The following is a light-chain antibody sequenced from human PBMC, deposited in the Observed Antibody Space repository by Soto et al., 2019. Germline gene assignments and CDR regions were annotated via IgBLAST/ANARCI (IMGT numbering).Light chain of an antibody. V-gene: IGKV3-11*01. CDR1: QSVSGY. CDR3: QQRRNWPST. CDR2: DAS. Sequence: EIVLTQSPATLSLSPGERATHSCRASQSVSGYLAWYQQKPGQAPRLLMYDASNRATGIPARFSGSGSGTDFTLTISSLEPEDCAVYYCQQRRNWPSTFGGGTKVEIK. J-gene: IGKJ4*01.